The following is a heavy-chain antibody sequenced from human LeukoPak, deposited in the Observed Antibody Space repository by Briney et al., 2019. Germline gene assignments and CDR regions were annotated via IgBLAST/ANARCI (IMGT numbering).Heavy chain of an antibody. CDR2: INPNSGGT. V-gene: IGHV1-2*02. J-gene: IGHJ4*02. CDR1: GYTFTDYY. Sequence: ASVKVSCTASGYTFTDYYMHWVRQAPGQGLEWMGWINPNSGGTNYAQKFQGRVTMTRDTSTSTAYMELSRLRSDDTAVYYCARASYYYDSSGYPGYYFDYWGQGTLVTVSS. CDR3: ARASYYYDSSGYPGYYFDY. D-gene: IGHD3-22*01.